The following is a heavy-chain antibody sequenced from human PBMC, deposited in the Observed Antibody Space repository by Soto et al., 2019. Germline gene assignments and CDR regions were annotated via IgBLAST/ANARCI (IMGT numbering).Heavy chain of an antibody. CDR2: INPNSGGT. D-gene: IGHD3-10*01. J-gene: IGHJ6*03. V-gene: IGHV1-2*04. CDR3: ARGPSKVRGAPAAYYYYMDV. Sequence: GTSVKVSCKASGYTFTGYYMHWVRQAPGQGLEWMGWINPNSGGTNYAQKFQGWVTMTGDTSISTAYMELSRLRSDDTAVYYCARGPSKVRGAPAAYYYYMDVWGKGTTVTVSS. CDR1: GYTFTGYY.